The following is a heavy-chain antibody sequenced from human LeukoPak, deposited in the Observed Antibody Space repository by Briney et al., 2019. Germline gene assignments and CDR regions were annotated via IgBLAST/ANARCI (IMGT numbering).Heavy chain of an antibody. J-gene: IGHJ4*02. D-gene: IGHD3-9*01. CDR2: ISSSGSTI. CDR3: ARDKYPAYYDILTGSASLGYFDY. V-gene: IGHV3-48*04. CDR1: GFTFSSYW. Sequence: GGPLRLSCAASGFTFSSYWMSWVRQAPGKGLEWVSYISSSGSTIYYADSVKGRFTISRDNAKNSLYLQMNSLRAEDTAVYYCARDKYPAYYDILTGSASLGYFDYWGQGTLVTVSS.